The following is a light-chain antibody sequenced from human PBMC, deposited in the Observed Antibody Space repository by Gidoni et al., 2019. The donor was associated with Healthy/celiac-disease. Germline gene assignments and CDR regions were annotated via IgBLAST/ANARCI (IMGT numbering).Light chain of an antibody. CDR2: GAS. J-gene: IGKJ4*01. Sequence: EIVLTQSPGTLSLSPGERATLSCRARQSVSISYLAWYQQTPGQAPRLLIYGASSRATGIPDRFSGSVSGTDFTLTISRLEPEDFAVYYCQQYGSSPLTFGGXAKVEIK. CDR3: QQYGSSPLT. V-gene: IGKV3-20*01. CDR1: QSVSISY.